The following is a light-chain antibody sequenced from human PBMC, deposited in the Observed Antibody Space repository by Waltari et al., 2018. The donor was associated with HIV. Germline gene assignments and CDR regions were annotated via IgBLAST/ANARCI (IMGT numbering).Light chain of an antibody. CDR3: YSTDNSGHHRV. CDR1: ALPKKC. Sequence: SYELTPPPPAAVSPGQTARITCTGDALPKKCASWYQQKSGQAPVLVIYEDSKRPSGFPERFSGSSSGTTATLTISGAQVEDEADYYCYSTDNSGHHRVFGTGTKLTVL. V-gene: IGLV3-10*01. J-gene: IGLJ2*01. CDR2: EDS.